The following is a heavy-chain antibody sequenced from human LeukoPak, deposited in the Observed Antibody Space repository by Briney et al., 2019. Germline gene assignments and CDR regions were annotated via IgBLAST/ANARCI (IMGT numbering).Heavy chain of an antibody. CDR1: GFTVSSNY. CDR2: IYSGGST. V-gene: IGHV3-53*01. D-gene: IGHD6-13*01. J-gene: IGHJ4*02. Sequence: GGSLRLSCAASGFTVSSNYMSWVRQAPGKGLEWVSVIYSGGSTYYADSVKGRFTISRDNSKNTLYLQMNSLRAEDTAVYYCARGLLAAAGIDYWGQGALVTVSS. CDR3: ARGLLAAAGIDY.